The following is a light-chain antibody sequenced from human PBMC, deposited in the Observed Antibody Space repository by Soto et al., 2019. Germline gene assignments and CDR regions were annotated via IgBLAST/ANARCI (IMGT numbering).Light chain of an antibody. CDR1: SSDIDNYNH. J-gene: IGLJ1*01. Sequence: QSVLTXPASVSGSPGQSITISCTGTSSDIDNYNHVSWYQQPPGKAPKLMIYDVNNRPSGVSNRFSGSKSGNTASLTISGLQAEDEADYYCSSYTSTTFYVFGTGTKVTVL. CDR2: DVN. V-gene: IGLV2-14*01. CDR3: SSYTSTTFYV.